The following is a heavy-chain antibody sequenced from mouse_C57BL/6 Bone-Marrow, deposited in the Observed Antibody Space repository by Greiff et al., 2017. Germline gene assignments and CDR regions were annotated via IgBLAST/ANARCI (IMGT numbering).Heavy chain of an antibody. CDR2: INPYNGGT. Sequence: LVKPGASVKMSCKASGYTFTDYYMNWVKQSHGKSLEWIGVINPYNGGTSYNQKFKGKATLTVDKSSSTAYMELNSLTSEDSAVYYCAREGVYGKNYWGQGTTLTVSS. CDR3: AREGVYGKNY. CDR1: GYTFTDYY. D-gene: IGHD2-1*01. J-gene: IGHJ2*01. V-gene: IGHV1-19*01.